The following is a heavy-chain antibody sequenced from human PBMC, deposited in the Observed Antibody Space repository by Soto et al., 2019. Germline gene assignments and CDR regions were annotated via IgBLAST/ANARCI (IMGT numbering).Heavy chain of an antibody. CDR3: ARDSSSWLGFDY. CDR1: GFTFSSYG. J-gene: IGHJ4*02. V-gene: IGHV3-33*01. D-gene: IGHD6-13*01. Sequence: GGSLRLSCAASGFTFSSYGMHWVRQAPGKGLEWVAVIWYDGSNKYYADSVKGRFTISRDNSKNTLYLQMNSLRAEDTAVYYCARDSSSWLGFDYWGQGTLVTVSS. CDR2: IWYDGSNK.